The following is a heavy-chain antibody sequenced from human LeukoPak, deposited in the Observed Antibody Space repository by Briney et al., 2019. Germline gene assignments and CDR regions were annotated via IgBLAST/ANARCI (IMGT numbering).Heavy chain of an antibody. CDR1: GFTFSSYG. CDR2: IRYDGSNK. CDR3: AKGGSRGSYYYYYMDV. J-gene: IGHJ6*03. D-gene: IGHD5-12*01. V-gene: IGHV3-30*02. Sequence: PGGSLRLSCAASGFTFSSYGMHWVRQAPGKGLEWVSFIRYDGSNKYYANSVKGRFTISRDNSKNTLYLQMNSLRAEDTAGYYCAKGGSRGSYYYYYMDVWGKGTTVPVSS.